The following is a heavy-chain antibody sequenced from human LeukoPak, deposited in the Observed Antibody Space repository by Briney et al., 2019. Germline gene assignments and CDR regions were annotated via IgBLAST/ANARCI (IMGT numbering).Heavy chain of an antibody. CDR2: ISSSSSYI. CDR1: GFTFSSYS. D-gene: IGHD3-22*01. V-gene: IGHV3-21*01. CDR3: AGRNEYYYDSSGYTLTNWFDP. Sequence: TGGSLRLSCAASGFTFSSYSLNWVRQAPGEGLEWVSSISSSSSYIYYADSVKGRFTISRDNAKNSLYLQMNSLRAEDTAVYYCAGRNEYYYDSSGYTLTNWFDPWGQGTLVTVSS. J-gene: IGHJ5*02.